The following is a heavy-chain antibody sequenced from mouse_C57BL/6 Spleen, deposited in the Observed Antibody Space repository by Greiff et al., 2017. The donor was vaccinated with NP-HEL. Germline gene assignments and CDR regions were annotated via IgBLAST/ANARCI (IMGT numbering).Heavy chain of an antibody. Sequence: EVMLVESEGGLVQPGSSMKLSCTASGFTFSDYYMAWVRQVPEKGLEWVANINYDGSSTYYLDSLKSRFIISRDNAKNILYLQMSSLKSEDTATYYCARDFITTVVRYFDVWGTGTTVTVSS. CDR2: INYDGSST. J-gene: IGHJ1*03. CDR1: GFTFSDYY. V-gene: IGHV5-16*01. CDR3: ARDFITTVVRYFDV. D-gene: IGHD1-1*01.